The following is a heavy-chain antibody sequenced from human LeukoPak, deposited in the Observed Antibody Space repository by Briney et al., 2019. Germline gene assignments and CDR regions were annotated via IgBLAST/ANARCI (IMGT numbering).Heavy chain of an antibody. CDR1: GFIFSNYG. D-gene: IGHD2-21*01. Sequence: GGSLRLSCAASGFIFSNYGMHWVRQAPGKGLEWVAFIRYDGSNKYYADSVKGRFTISRDNSKNTLYLQMDSLRAEDTAVYYCAKDGERAYCGGDCYYGMDVWGQGTTVTVSS. CDR3: AKDGERAYCGGDCYYGMDV. J-gene: IGHJ6*02. V-gene: IGHV3-30*02. CDR2: IRYDGSNK.